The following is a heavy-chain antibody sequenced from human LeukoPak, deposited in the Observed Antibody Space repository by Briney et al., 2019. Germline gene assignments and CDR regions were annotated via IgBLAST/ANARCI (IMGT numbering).Heavy chain of an antibody. CDR1: GDSISSGSYY. V-gene: IGHV4-61*02. Sequence: PSETLSLTCTVSGDSISSGSYYWRWIRQPAGKGLEWIGRIYTSGSTNYNPSLKSRVTISVDTSKNQFSLKLSSVTAADTAVYYCARRTVDWGSPYPRRGKYFDYWGQGTLVTVSS. CDR2: IYTSGST. J-gene: IGHJ4*02. D-gene: IGHD3-16*01. CDR3: ARRTVDWGSPYPRRGKYFDY.